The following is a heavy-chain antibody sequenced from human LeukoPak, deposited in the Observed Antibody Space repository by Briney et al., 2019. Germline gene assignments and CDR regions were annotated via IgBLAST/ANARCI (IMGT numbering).Heavy chain of an antibody. CDR2: ISGSGGST. CDR1: GFTFSSYA. Sequence: GGSLRLSCAASGFTFSSYAMSWVRQAPGKGLEWVSAISGSGGSTYYADSVKGRFTISRDNSKNTLYLQMNSLRAEDTALYYCAKFPGFVVVPAAISYFDYWGQGTLVTVSS. CDR3: AKFPGFVVVPAAISYFDY. V-gene: IGHV3-23*01. J-gene: IGHJ4*02. D-gene: IGHD2-2*02.